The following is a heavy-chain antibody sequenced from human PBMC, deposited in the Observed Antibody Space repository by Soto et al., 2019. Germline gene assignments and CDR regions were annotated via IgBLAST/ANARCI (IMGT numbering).Heavy chain of an antibody. Sequence: SETLSLTCSVSSDSMNSGGYYWSWIRQHPGKGLEWIGYIYSNGDTYYNPSLKSRVTISVDTSKNQSSLNLTSVTAADTAVYYCASRGGSSSGYYYYAMDVWGQGTTVTVSS. CDR2: IYSNGDT. CDR3: ASRGGSSSGYYYYAMDV. D-gene: IGHD6-6*01. CDR1: SDSMNSGGYY. J-gene: IGHJ6*02. V-gene: IGHV4-31*03.